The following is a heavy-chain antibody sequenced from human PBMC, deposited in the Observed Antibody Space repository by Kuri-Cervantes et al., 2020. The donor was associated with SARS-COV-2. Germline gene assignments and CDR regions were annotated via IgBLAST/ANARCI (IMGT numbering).Heavy chain of an antibody. CDR2: ISSSSSYI. V-gene: IGHV3-21*01. J-gene: IGHJ4*02. CDR1: GFTFSSYS. D-gene: IGHD2-2*01. Sequence: GESLKISCAASGFTFSSYSMNWVRQAPGKGLEWVSSISSSSSYIYYADSVKGRFTISRDNAKNSLYPQMNSLRAEDTAVYYCARGVVPAALFDYWGQGTLVTVSS. CDR3: ARGVVPAALFDY.